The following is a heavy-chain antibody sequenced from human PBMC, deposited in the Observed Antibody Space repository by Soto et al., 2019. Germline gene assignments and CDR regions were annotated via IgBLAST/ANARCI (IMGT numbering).Heavy chain of an antibody. CDR2: INHSGST. Sequence: QVQLQQWGAGLLKPSETLSLTCAVYGGSFSGYYWSWIRQPPGKGLEWIGEINHSGSTNYNPSLKSRVTISVDTSKNQFSLKLSSVTAADTAVYYCARVTPGITIASNYFDYWGQGTLVTVSS. D-gene: IGHD3-3*01. J-gene: IGHJ4*02. V-gene: IGHV4-34*01. CDR3: ARVTPGITIASNYFDY. CDR1: GGSFSGYY.